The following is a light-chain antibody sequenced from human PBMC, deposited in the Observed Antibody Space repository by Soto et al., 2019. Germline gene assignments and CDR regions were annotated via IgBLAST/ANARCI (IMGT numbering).Light chain of an antibody. V-gene: IGKV3-11*01. CDR3: QQRDKWPIT. Sequence: EIVLTQSPGTLSLSPGERATLSCRASQTVSIYLAWYQQKPGQAPRLLIYDASNRATGIPARFSGSGSGTDFTLTISSLEPEDFAVYYRQQRDKWPITFGPGTRLEIK. J-gene: IGKJ5*01. CDR1: QTVSIY. CDR2: DAS.